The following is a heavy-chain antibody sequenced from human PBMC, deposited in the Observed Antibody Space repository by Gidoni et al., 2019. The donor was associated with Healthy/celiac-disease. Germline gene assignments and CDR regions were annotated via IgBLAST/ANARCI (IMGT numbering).Heavy chain of an antibody. CDR1: GFTFSTYS. CDR3: ARNSSRFDY. CDR2: ISNSRSSYT. V-gene: IGHV3-21*01. D-gene: IGHD6-13*01. J-gene: IGHJ4*02. Sequence: EVQLVESGGGLVKPGGSLRLSCAASGFTFSTYSMNWVRQAPGKGLEWVSSISNSRSSYTYYADSVKGRFTISRDNAKNSLYLQMNSLRAEDTAVYYCARNSSRFDYWGQGTLVTVSS.